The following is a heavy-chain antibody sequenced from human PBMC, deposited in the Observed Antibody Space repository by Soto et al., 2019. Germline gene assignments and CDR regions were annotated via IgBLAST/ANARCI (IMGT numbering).Heavy chain of an antibody. V-gene: IGHV2-5*02. CDR1: GFSLSTTGVG. J-gene: IGHJ4*01. CDR2: IYWDDDK. D-gene: IGHD3-16*01. CDR3: AHLQCWDATLGY. Sequence: QITLKESGPTLVNPTQTVTLTCTFSGFSLSTTGVGVGWIRQPPGKALEWLAVIYWDDDKRYSPSLKSRLTITKDTSKNQVVLTMSNMDPVDTATYYCAHLQCWDATLGYWGHGTLGTVSA.